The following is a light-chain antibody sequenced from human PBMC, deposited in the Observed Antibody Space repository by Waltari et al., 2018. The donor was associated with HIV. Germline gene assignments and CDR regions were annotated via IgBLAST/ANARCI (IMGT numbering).Light chain of an antibody. CDR3: QAWGNNTVV. CDR1: NLSNNY. CDR2: QDR. Sequence: SLSVSPGQAAKILCSGFNLSNNYVSWYQQKPGQSPLLLIFQDRKRPSGIPERFSGSSSGNTATLTISGTQSVDEADYFCQAWGNNTVVFGGGTKLTVL. J-gene: IGLJ2*01. V-gene: IGLV3-1*01.